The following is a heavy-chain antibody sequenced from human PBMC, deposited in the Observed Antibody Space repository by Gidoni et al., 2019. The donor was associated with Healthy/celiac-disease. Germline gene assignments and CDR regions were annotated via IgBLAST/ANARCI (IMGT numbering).Heavy chain of an antibody. V-gene: IGHV3-9*01. J-gene: IGHJ4*02. CDR3: AKSNYGSESAFDY. D-gene: IGHD3-10*01. Sequence: EVQLVESGGGLVQPGRSLRLSCAASGFTFDDYAMHWVRQAPGKGLEWVSGISWNSGSIGYADSVKGRFTISRDNAKNSLYLQMNSLRAEDTALYYCAKSNYGSESAFDYWGQGTLVTVSS. CDR2: ISWNSGSI. CDR1: GFTFDDYA.